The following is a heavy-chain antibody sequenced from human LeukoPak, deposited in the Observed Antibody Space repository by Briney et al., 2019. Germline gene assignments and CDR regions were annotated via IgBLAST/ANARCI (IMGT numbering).Heavy chain of an antibody. CDR1: GYTFTSYY. Sequence: ASVKVSCKASGYTFTSYYMHWVRQAPGQGLEWMGIINPSGGSTSYAQKFQGRVTITADKSASTSYMELSSLRSEDTAIYYCARTRSTVAGIVGPTNWFDPWGQGTLVTVSS. CDR2: INPSGGST. CDR3: ARTRSTVAGIVGPTNWFDP. D-gene: IGHD1-26*01. V-gene: IGHV1-46*01. J-gene: IGHJ5*02.